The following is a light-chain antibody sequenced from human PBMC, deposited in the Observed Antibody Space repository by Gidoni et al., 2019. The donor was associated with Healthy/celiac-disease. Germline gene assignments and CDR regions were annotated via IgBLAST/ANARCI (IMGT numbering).Light chain of an antibody. Sequence: ILLTQSPATLSSSPGERATLSCTASQSVSSYLAWYQQKPGQAPRLLIYDASNRATGIPARFSGSGYGTDFTLTISSLEPEDFAVYYCQQRSNWPLAFGQGTRLEIK. CDR3: QQRSNWPLA. J-gene: IGKJ5*01. V-gene: IGKV3-11*01. CDR1: QSVSSY. CDR2: DAS.